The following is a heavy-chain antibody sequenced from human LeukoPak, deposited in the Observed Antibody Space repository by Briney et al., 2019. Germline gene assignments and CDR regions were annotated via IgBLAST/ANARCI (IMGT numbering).Heavy chain of an antibody. V-gene: IGHV2-5*02. J-gene: IGHJ6*03. CDR3: AHTSVTTVPGYYYNYVDV. D-gene: IGHD4-11*01. Sequence: SGPTLVKPTQTLTLTCNFSGFSLSTDGEAVGWIRQPPGKALEWLALIYWDDDKRYSPSLKSRLTITKGTSKNQVVLAVTNMDAVDTATYFCAHTSVTTVPGYYYNYVDVWGKGTTVTVSS. CDR1: GFSLSTDGEA. CDR2: IYWDDDK.